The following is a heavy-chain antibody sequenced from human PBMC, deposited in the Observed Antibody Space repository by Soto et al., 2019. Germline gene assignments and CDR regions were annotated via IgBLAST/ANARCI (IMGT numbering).Heavy chain of an antibody. CDR2: MNPNSGNT. CDR3: ARREYYYDSSGYYYDAFDI. Sequence: ASVKVSCKASGYTFTSYDINWVRQATGQGLEWMGWMNPNSGNTGYAQKFQGRVTMTRNTSISTAYMELSSLRSEDTAVYHCARREYYYDSSGYYYDAFDIWGQGTMVTVSS. D-gene: IGHD3-22*01. V-gene: IGHV1-8*01. J-gene: IGHJ3*02. CDR1: GYTFTSYD.